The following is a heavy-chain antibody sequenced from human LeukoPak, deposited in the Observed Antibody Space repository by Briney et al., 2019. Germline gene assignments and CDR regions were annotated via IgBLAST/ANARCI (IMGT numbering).Heavy chain of an antibody. CDR3: SRDLPSIVPRPDY. CDR2: IRKKTYGGTT. CDR1: GFTFSSYW. D-gene: IGHD6-6*01. Sequence: GGSLRLSCAASGFTFSSYWMSWVRQAPGKGLEWVGFIRKKTYGGTTEYAASVKGRFTISRDDSKSIAYLQMNSLKTEDTAVYFCSRDLPSIVPRPDYWGQGTLVTVSS. J-gene: IGHJ4*02. V-gene: IGHV3-49*04.